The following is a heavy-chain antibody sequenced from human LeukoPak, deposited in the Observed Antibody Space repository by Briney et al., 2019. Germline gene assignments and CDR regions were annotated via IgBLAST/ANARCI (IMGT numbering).Heavy chain of an antibody. CDR1: GFTFSSYA. V-gene: IGHV3-23*01. CDR2: ISPTTGTT. J-gene: IGHJ4*02. Sequence: GGSLRLSCAASGFTFSSYAMSWIRQAPGKGLEWLSAISPTTGTTFYADSVKGRFTISRDNSKNTLYLQMNSLRAEDTAVYYCARDRYYDSSGTLDYWGQGTLVTVSS. D-gene: IGHD3-22*01. CDR3: ARDRYYDSSGTLDY.